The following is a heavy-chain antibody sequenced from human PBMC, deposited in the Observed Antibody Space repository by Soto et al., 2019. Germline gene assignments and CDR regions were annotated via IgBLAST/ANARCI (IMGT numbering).Heavy chain of an antibody. CDR1: GGTFSSYA. Sequence: SVKVSCKASGGTFSSYAISWVRQAPGQGLEWMGRIIPILGISNYAQKFQGRVTITADKSTSTAYMELSSLRSEDTAVYYCPRSLNQILITMVRGESFPFDPWGQGTLVTVSA. CDR2: IIPILGIS. D-gene: IGHD3-10*01. V-gene: IGHV1-69*04. J-gene: IGHJ5*02. CDR3: PRSLNQILITMVRGESFPFDP.